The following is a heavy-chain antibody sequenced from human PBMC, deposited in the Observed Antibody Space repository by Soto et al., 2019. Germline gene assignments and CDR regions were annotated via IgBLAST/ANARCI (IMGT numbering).Heavy chain of an antibody. CDR3: ARHGDIVLMVYAKEQYYYYGMDV. J-gene: IGHJ6*02. CDR1: GYSFTSYW. V-gene: IGHV5-51*01. D-gene: IGHD2-8*01. CDR2: IYPGDSDT. Sequence: GESLKISCKGSGYSFTSYWIGWVRQMPGKGLEWMGIIYPGDSDTRYSPSFQGQVTISADKSISTAYLQWSSLKASDTAMYYCARHGDIVLMVYAKEQYYYYGMDVWGQGTTVTVSS.